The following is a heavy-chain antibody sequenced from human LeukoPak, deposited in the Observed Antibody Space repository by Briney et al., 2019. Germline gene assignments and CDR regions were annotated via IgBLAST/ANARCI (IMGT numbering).Heavy chain of an antibody. J-gene: IGHJ4*02. CDR1: GFTFSSYE. CDR3: ARDNYDSSGYYFD. Sequence: KPGGSLRLSCAASGFTFSSYEMNWVRQAPGKGLEWVSYISSSGSTIYYADSVKGRFTISRDNAKNSLYLQMNSLRAEDTAVYYCARDNYDSSGYYFDWGQGTLVTVSS. V-gene: IGHV3-48*03. D-gene: IGHD3-22*01. CDR2: ISSSGSTI.